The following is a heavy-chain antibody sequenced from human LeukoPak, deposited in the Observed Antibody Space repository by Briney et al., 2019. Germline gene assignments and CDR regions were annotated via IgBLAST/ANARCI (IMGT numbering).Heavy chain of an antibody. J-gene: IGHJ4*02. D-gene: IGHD1-26*01. CDR3: ARVQSGVGPGH. CDR1: DGSLSGYY. Sequence: SETLSLTCVVYDGSLSGYYWSWIRQPPGKGLEWIGEINHSGSTTYNPSLKSRVTISVDTSKNQFSLKLTSVTAADTAVYYCARVQSGVGPGHWGQGTLVTVSS. V-gene: IGHV4-34*01. CDR2: INHSGST.